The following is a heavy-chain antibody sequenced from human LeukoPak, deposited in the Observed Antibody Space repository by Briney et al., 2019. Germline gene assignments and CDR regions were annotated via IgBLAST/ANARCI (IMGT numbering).Heavy chain of an antibody. V-gene: IGHV3-53*01. CDR1: GFTVSSNY. D-gene: IGHD4-17*01. J-gene: IGHJ6*03. CDR2: IYSGGST. Sequence: GGSLRLSCAASGFTVSSNYMSWVRQAPGKGLEWVSVIYSGGSTYYADSVKGRFTISRDNSKNTLYLQMNSLRAEDTAGYYCARDTTEYYYYYMDVWGKGTTVTVSS. CDR3: ARDTTEYYYYYMDV.